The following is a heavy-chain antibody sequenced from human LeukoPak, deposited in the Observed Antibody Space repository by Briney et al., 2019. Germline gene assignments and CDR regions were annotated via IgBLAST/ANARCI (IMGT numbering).Heavy chain of an antibody. J-gene: IGHJ6*02. CDR2: ISGGGGGT. V-gene: IGHV3-23*01. CDR1: GSTFSSYA. CDR3: AKDLGGKPYYYYGMDV. Sequence: GGSLRLSCAASGSTFSSYAMTWVRQAPGKGLEWVSAISGGGGGTFYADSVKGRFTISRDNSKNTLYLQMNSLSAEDTAVYYCAKDLGGKPYYYYGMDVWGQGTTVTVSS.